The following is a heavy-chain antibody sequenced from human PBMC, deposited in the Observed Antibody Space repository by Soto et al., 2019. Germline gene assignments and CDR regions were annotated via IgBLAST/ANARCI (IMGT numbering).Heavy chain of an antibody. CDR3: ARGAHSSGTDYYFDY. Sequence: SETLSLTCAVSGGSISSGGYSWSWIRQPPGKGLEWIGYIYHSGSTYYNPSLKSRVTISVDRSKNQFSLKLSSVTAADTAVYYCARGAHSSGTDYYFDYWGQGTLVTVSS. V-gene: IGHV4-30-2*01. D-gene: IGHD3-22*01. CDR2: IYHSGST. J-gene: IGHJ4*02. CDR1: GGSISSGGYS.